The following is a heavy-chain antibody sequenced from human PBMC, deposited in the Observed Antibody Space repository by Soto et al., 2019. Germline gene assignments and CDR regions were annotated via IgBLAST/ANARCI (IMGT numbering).Heavy chain of an antibody. CDR2: ISSRSDI. D-gene: IGHD2-2*02. CDR1: GFTFSTYS. CDR3: AREYTAWPLAYGLDV. Sequence: XGSLRLSCVGSGFTFSTYSINWVRQAPGKGLEWVSSISSRSDIYYADSVKGRFTISRDNAKNSVSLQMNSLRAEDTAVYYCAREYTAWPLAYGLDVWGQGTTVTVSS. J-gene: IGHJ6*02. V-gene: IGHV3-21*01.